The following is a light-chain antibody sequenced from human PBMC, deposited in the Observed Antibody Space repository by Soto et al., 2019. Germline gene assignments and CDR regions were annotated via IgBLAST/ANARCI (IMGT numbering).Light chain of an antibody. J-gene: IGKJ3*01. CDR3: QQYKNYLT. CDR2: GAS. Sequence: DIPMTQSPSTLSASVGDRVTITCRASQSISTWLAWYQQKPGKAPKVLIYGASSLESGVPSRFSGSGSGTEFTLTISSLQPDDFATYYCQQYKNYLTFGPGTKVVIK. V-gene: IGKV1-5*01. CDR1: QSISTW.